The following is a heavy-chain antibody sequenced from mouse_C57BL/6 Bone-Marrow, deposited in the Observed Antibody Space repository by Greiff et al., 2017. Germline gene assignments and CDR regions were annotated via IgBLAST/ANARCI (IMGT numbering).Heavy chain of an antibody. CDR3: ARRATMVTYWYFDV. D-gene: IGHD2-2*01. CDR1: GFTFSSYA. V-gene: IGHV5-4*03. J-gene: IGHJ1*03. CDR2: ISDGGSYT. Sequence: EVKLVESGGGLVKPGGSLKLSCAASGFTFSSYAKSWVRQTPEKRLEWVATISDGGSYTYYPDNVKGRFTISRDNAKNNLYLQMSHLKSEDTAMYYCARRATMVTYWYFDVWGTGTTVTVSS.